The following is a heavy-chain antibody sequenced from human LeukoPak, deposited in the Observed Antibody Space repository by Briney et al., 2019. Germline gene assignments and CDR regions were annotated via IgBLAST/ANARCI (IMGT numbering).Heavy chain of an antibody. V-gene: IGHV3-9*01. Sequence: GGSLRLSWAASGFRFDESDMNWVRHAPGKVPEWVSGINWNSGSIAYANSVRGRFAISRDNANNSLSLQMNSLRVEDTAFYYCARGGYTSSWDYFDFWGQGTLVTVSS. CDR1: GFRFDESD. J-gene: IGHJ4*02. D-gene: IGHD6-13*01. CDR2: INWNSGSI. CDR3: ARGGYTSSWDYFDF.